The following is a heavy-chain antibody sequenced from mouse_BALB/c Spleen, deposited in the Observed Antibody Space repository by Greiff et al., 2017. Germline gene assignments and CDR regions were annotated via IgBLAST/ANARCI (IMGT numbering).Heavy chain of an antibody. J-gene: IGHJ4*01. V-gene: IGHV1S81*02. CDR1: GYTFTSYY. CDR2: INPSNGGT. D-gene: IGHD2-4*01. CDR3: TRANYDYFYAMDY. Sequence: QVQLQQSGADLVKPGASVKLSCKASGYTFTSYYMYWVKQRPGQGLEWIGEINPSNGGTNFNEKFKSKATLTVDKSSSTAYMQLSSLTSEDSAVYYCTRANYDYFYAMDYWGQGTSVTVSS.